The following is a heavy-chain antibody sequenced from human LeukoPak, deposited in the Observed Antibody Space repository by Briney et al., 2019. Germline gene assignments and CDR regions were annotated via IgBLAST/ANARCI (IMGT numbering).Heavy chain of an antibody. D-gene: IGHD6-6*01. CDR1: GFTFSSYG. CDR3: AKDPPSGSSTSFDY. Sequence: GRSLRLSCAASGFTFSSYGMHWVRQAPGKGLEWVAVISYDGSNKYYADSVKGRFTISRDNSKNTLYLQMNSLRAEDTAAYYCAKDPPSGSSTSFDYWGQGTLVTVSS. J-gene: IGHJ4*02. V-gene: IGHV3-30*18. CDR2: ISYDGSNK.